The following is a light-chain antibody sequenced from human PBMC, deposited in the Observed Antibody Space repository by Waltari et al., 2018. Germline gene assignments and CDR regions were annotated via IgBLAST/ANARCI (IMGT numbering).Light chain of an antibody. CDR2: DVS. V-gene: IGLV2-14*03. J-gene: IGLJ1*01. CDR3: TSYTSSGTCV. CDR1: TSDVGGYDY. Sequence: QSALTQPASVSGSPGQSITISCTGTTSDVGGYDYVSWYQQHPGKAPKPMIYDVSYPPSGVSTRCSGSKSGNTASLTISGLQDEDEADYYCTSYTSSGTCVFGSGTKVTVL.